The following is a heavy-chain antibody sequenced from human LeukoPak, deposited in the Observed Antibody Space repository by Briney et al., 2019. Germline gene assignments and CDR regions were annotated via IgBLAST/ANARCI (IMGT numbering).Heavy chain of an antibody. CDR1: GFTFSSYG. Sequence: GGSLRLSCAASGFTFSSYGMHWVRQSPGKGLEWVTFIRYDASNEYYADSVKGRFSISRDNSKNTLYLQMNSLRAEDTAVYYCAKIRDCTNGVCPEWFDPWGQGTLVTVSS. J-gene: IGHJ5*02. CDR2: IRYDASNE. CDR3: AKIRDCTNGVCPEWFDP. D-gene: IGHD2-8*01. V-gene: IGHV3-30*02.